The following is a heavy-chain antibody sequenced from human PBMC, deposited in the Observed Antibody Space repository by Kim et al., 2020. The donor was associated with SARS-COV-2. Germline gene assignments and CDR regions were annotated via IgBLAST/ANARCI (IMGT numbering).Heavy chain of an antibody. V-gene: IGHV3-33*01. CDR3: ARDGGWSGYYRLDY. D-gene: IGHD3-3*01. Sequence: GGSLRRSCAASGFTFSSYGMHWVRQAPGKGLEWVAVIWYDGSNKYYADSVKGRFTISRDNSKNTLYLQMNSLRAEDTAVYYCARDGGWSGYYRLDYWGQGTLVTVSS. CDR2: IWYDGSNK. CDR1: GFTFSSYG. J-gene: IGHJ4*02.